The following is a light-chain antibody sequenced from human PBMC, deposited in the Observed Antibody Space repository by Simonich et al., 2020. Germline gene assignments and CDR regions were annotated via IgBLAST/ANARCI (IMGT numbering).Light chain of an antibody. V-gene: IGKV4-1*01. CDR3: QQYYSTPPYT. Sequence: DIVMTQSPDSLAVSLGERATINCKSSQSVLYSSNNKNYLAWYQQKPVQPPKLLIYWASTRESGVPDRFSGSGSGTDFTLTISSLQAEDVAVYYCQQYYSTPPYTFGQGTSWRSN. CDR1: QSVLYSSNNKNY. J-gene: IGKJ2*01. CDR2: WAS.